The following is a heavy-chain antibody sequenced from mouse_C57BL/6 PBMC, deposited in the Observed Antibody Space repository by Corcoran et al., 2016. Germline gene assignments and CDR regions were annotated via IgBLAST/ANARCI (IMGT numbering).Heavy chain of an antibody. CDR1: GYTFTDYN. D-gene: IGHD2-4*01. CDR3: ARGGDYDALFDY. Sequence: EVQLQQSGPELVKPGASVKIPCKASGYTFTDYNMDWVKQSHGKSLEWIGDINPNNGGTSYNQKFKGKATLTVDKSSSTAYMELRSLTSEDSAVYYCARGGDYDALFDYWGQGTTLTVSS. J-gene: IGHJ2*01. CDR2: INPNNGGT. V-gene: IGHV1-18*01.